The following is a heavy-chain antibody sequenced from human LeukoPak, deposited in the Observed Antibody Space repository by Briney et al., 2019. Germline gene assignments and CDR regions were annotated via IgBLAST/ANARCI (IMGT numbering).Heavy chain of an antibody. D-gene: IGHD2-15*01. CDR2: ISSSGGCT. CDR3: ARVGFCSGGTCFKYFQL. J-gene: IGHJ1*01. Sequence: GGSLRLSCAPSVLTFRQYHMSWLPQAPGKGLECVSYISSSGGCTNYADSVKGRFSISRDNAKNSLYLQASSLRAEDTAVYYWARVGFCSGGTCFKYFQLWGQGTLVTVSS. CDR1: VLTFRQYH. V-gene: IGHV3-11*06.